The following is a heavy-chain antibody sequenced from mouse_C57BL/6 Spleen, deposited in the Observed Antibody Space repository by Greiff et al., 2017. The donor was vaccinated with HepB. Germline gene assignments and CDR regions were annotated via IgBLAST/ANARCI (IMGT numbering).Heavy chain of an antibody. Sequence: QVQLKQSGAELARPGASVKLSCKASGYTFTSYGISWVKQRTGQGLEWIGEIYPRSGNTYYNEKFKGKATLTADKSSSTAYMELRSLTSEDSAVYFCARGGTAQATAYWGQGTLVTVSA. J-gene: IGHJ3*01. CDR1: GYTFTSYG. D-gene: IGHD3-2*02. V-gene: IGHV1-81*01. CDR2: IYPRSGNT. CDR3: ARGGTAQATAY.